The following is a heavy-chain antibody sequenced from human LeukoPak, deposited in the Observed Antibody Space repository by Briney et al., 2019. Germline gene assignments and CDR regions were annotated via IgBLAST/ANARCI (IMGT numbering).Heavy chain of an antibody. CDR2: IYYSGST. D-gene: IGHD2-2*01. V-gene: IGHV4-59*01. J-gene: IGHJ6*03. CDR1: GGSISSYY. CDR3: AREAPYCSGTSCPYYYYYYYMDV. Sequence: PSETLSLTCTVSGGSISSYYWSWIRQPPGKGLEWIGYIYYSGSTNYNPSLKSRVTISVDTSKNQFSLKLSSVTAADTAVYYCAREAPYCSGTSCPYYYYYYYMDVWGKGTTVTVSS.